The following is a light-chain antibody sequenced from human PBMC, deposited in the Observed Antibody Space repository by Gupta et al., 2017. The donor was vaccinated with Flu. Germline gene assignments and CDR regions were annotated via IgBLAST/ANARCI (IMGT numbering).Light chain of an antibody. V-gene: IGLV1-44*01. Sequence: QAVLTQPPSVSGTPGQRVTPSCSGDHANVGREFVNCYQQRPGTSPKLLIYYNDRRPSGVPDRFSGSKSGTSASLAISGLQAEDEADYYCSSLDGSLNGPVFGGGTKLTVL. CDR2: YND. CDR1: HANVGREF. CDR3: SSLDGSLNGPV. J-gene: IGLJ2*01.